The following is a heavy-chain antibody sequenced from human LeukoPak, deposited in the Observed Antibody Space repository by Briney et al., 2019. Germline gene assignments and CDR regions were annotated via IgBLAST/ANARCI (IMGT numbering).Heavy chain of an antibody. V-gene: IGHV3-48*04. CDR3: ARDHPHYYYYMDV. CDR2: ISSGNSNI. CDR1: GFTFSSYT. J-gene: IGHJ6*03. Sequence: GGSLRLSCAASGFTFSSYTMNWVRQAPGKGLEWVSYISSGNSNIYYADSVKGRFTISRDNAKNSLYLQMNSLRAEDTAVYYCARDHPHYYYYMDVWGKGTTVTVSS.